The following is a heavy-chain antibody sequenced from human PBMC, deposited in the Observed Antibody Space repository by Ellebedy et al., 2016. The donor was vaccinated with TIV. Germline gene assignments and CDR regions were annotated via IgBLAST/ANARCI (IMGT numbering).Heavy chain of an antibody. CDR2: INSDGSST. J-gene: IGHJ6*02. CDR3: AKDGYCSSTSCYRFTGPYYYYYGMDV. Sequence: GESLKISCAASGFTFSSYWMHWVRQAPGKGLVWVSRINSDGSSTSYADSVKGRFTISRDNSKNTLYLQMNSLRAEDTAVYYCAKDGYCSSTSCYRFTGPYYYYYGMDVWGQGTTVTVSS. CDR1: GFTFSSYW. V-gene: IGHV3-74*01. D-gene: IGHD2-2*03.